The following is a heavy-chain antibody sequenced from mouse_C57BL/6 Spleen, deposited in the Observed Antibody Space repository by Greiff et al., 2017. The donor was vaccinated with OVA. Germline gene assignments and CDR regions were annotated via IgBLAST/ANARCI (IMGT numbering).Heavy chain of an antibody. D-gene: IGHD2-3*01. Sequence: DVQLVESGGGLVKPGGSLKLSCAASGFTFSDYGMHWVRQAPEKGLEWVAYISSGSSTIYYADTVKGRFTISRDNAKNTLFLQMTSLRSEDTAMYYCARGNDGYLDYWGQGTTLTVSS. V-gene: IGHV5-17*01. CDR1: GFTFSDYG. CDR2: ISSGSSTI. J-gene: IGHJ2*01. CDR3: ARGNDGYLDY.